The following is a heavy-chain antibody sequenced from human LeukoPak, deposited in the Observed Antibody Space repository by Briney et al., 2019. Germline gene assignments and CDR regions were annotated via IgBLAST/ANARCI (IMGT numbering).Heavy chain of an antibody. CDR2: IKGDGSDK. J-gene: IGHJ4*02. CDR1: GFTFCYDW. CDR3: ARDPETKRGRDGLDY. Sequence: GGSLRVSCAASGFTFCYDWVSWGRQAPGEGVEWMGRIKGDGSDKYYVDSVKGRFTISRDNAKNSMYLQMNSLRAEDTAVYYCARDPETKRGRDGLDYWGPGTLVIVSS. V-gene: IGHV3-7*01. D-gene: IGHD1-14*01.